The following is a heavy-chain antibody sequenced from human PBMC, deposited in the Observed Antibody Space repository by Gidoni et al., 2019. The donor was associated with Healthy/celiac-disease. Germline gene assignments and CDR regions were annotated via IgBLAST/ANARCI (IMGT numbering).Heavy chain of an antibody. D-gene: IGHD2-2*02. Sequence: EVQLVESGGGLVKPGGSLRLSCAASGFTFSNAWMSWVRQAPGKGLGWVGRIKSKTDGGTTDYAAPVKGRFTISRDDSKNTLYLQMNSLKTEDTAVYYCTTDPNTPPTSDYYYYGMDVWGQGTTVTVSS. CDR3: TTDPNTPPTSDYYYYGMDV. J-gene: IGHJ6*02. CDR1: GFTFSNAW. CDR2: IKSKTDGGTT. V-gene: IGHV3-15*01.